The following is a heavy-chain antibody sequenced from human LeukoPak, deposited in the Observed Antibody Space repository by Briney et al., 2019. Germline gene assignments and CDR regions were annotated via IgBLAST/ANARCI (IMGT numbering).Heavy chain of an antibody. CDR3: AKSHSSGWYRPNQYFDY. Sequence: GGSLRLSCTASGFSFSTYSMTWVRQGPGKGLEWVSSIYNSGSKTFYADSVKGRFTISRDNSKNTLYLQMNSLRAEDTAVYYCAKSHSSGWYRPNQYFDYWGQGTLVTVSS. V-gene: IGHV3-23*05. J-gene: IGHJ4*02. D-gene: IGHD6-19*01. CDR1: GFSFSTYS. CDR2: IYNSGSKT.